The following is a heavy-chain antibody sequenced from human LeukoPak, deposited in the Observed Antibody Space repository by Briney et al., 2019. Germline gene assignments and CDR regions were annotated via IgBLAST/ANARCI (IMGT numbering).Heavy chain of an antibody. CDR1: GFTFSSYA. V-gene: IGHV3-30-3*01. Sequence: PGGSLRLSCAASGFTFSSYAMHWVRQAPGKGLEWVAVISYDGSNKYYADSVKGRFTISRDNSKTTLYLQMNSLRAEDTAVYYCARGFRGRWFGEFPYFDYWGQGTLVTVSS. D-gene: IGHD3-10*01. J-gene: IGHJ4*02. CDR2: ISYDGSNK. CDR3: ARGFRGRWFGEFPYFDY.